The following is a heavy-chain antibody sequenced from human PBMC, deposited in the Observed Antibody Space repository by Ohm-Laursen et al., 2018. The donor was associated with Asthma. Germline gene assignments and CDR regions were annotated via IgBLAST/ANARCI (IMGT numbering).Heavy chain of an antibody. V-gene: IGHV3-23*01. D-gene: IGHD2-2*01. CDR3: AKGDGDIVVVPAAIGYYYYGMDV. Sequence: LSCAASGFTFSSYAMSWVRQAPGKGLEWVSAISGSGGSTYYADSAKGRFTISRDNSKNTLYLQMNSLRAEDTAVYYCAKGDGDIVVVPAAIGYYYYGMDVWGQGTTVTVSS. J-gene: IGHJ6*02. CDR1: GFTFSSYA. CDR2: ISGSGGST.